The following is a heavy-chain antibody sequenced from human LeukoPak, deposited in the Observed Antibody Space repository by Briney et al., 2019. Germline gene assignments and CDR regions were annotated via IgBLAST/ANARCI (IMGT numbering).Heavy chain of an antibody. V-gene: IGHV3-21*01. J-gene: IGHJ3*02. CDR2: ISSSSSYI. Sequence: GGSLRLSCAASGFTFSSYSMNWVRQAPGKGLEWASSISSSSSYIYYADSVKGRFTISRDNAKISLYLQMNSLRAEDTAVYYCARSIVGATNDAFDIWGQGTMVTVSS. D-gene: IGHD1-26*01. CDR3: ARSIVGATNDAFDI. CDR1: GFTFSSYS.